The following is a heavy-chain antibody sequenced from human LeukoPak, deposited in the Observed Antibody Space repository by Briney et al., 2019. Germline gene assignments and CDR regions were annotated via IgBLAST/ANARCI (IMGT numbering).Heavy chain of an antibody. Sequence: PGGSLRLSCTASGFTFGDYAMSWVRQAPGKGLEWVGFINNKAYGGTKQYAASVKGRFTISRDDPKSIAYLQMNSLKTEDTAVYYCTRYCGGDCFDAFDIWGQGTMVTVSS. CDR1: GFTFGDYA. D-gene: IGHD2-21*02. CDR2: INNKAYGGTK. V-gene: IGHV3-49*04. J-gene: IGHJ3*02. CDR3: TRYCGGDCFDAFDI.